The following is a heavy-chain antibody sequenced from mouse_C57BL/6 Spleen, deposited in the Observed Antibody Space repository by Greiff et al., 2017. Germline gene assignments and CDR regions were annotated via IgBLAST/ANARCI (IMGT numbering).Heavy chain of an antibody. Sequence: EVQLQQSGAELVRPGASVKLSCTASGFNIKDDYMHWVKQRPEQGLEWIGWIDPENGDTEYASKFQGKATITADTSSHTAYLQLSSLTSEDTAVYYCIYGNYPGYFDYWGQGTTLTVSS. CDR3: IYGNYPGYFDY. CDR1: GFNIKDDY. CDR2: IDPENGDT. V-gene: IGHV14-4*01. D-gene: IGHD2-1*01. J-gene: IGHJ2*01.